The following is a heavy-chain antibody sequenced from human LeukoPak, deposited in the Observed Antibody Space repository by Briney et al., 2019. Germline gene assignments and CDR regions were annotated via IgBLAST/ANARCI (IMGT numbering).Heavy chain of an antibody. CDR2: IKQDGSEK. CDR3: ASRYSSSWYYYYYYMDV. D-gene: IGHD6-13*01. J-gene: IGHJ6*03. CDR1: GFTFSSYW. Sequence: TGGSLRLSCAASGFTFSSYWMSWVRQAPGKGLEWVANIKQDGSEKFYADSVKGRFTISRDNAKNSLYLQMNSLRAEDTAVYYCASRYSSSWYYYYYYMDVWGKGTTVTVSS. V-gene: IGHV3-7*01.